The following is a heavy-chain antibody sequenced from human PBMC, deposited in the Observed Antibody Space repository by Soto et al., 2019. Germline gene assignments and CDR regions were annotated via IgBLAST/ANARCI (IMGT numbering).Heavy chain of an antibody. J-gene: IGHJ4*02. V-gene: IGHV3-23*01. Sequence: PGGSLRLSCPASGFTFSSYAMSWVRQAPGKGLEWVSAISGSGGSTYYADSVKGRFTISRDNSKNTLYLQMNSLRAEDTAVYYCAKAAQRGVIITPDYWGQGTLVTVSS. CDR1: GFTFSSYA. D-gene: IGHD3-10*01. CDR3: AKAAQRGVIITPDY. CDR2: ISGSGGST.